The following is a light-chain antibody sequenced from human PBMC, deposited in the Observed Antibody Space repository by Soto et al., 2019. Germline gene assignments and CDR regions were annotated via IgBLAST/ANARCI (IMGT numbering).Light chain of an antibody. J-gene: IGLJ3*02. CDR1: SGHSNYD. V-gene: IGLV4-69*01. CDR2: LNSDGSH. Sequence: QTVVTQSPSASASLGASVKLTCTLSSGHSNYDIAWHQQQPEKGPRYLMKLNSDGSHTKGDEIPDRFSGSSSGAERYLTISSLQSEDEADYYCQTWGTGNWVFGGGTKVTVL. CDR3: QTWGTGNWV.